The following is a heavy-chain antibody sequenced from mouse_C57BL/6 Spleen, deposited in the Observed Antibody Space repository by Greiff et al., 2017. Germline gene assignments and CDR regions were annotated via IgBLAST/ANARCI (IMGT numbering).Heavy chain of an antibody. CDR1: GYTFTDYN. Sequence: EVQLQQSGPELVKPGASVKIPCKASGYTFTDYNMDWVKQSHGKSLEWIGDINPNNGGTIYNQKFKGKATLTVDKSSSTAYMELRSLTSEDTAVYYCAICHYDGSRGYYAMGYWGQGTSVTVSS. V-gene: IGHV1-18*01. CDR3: AICHYDGSRGYYAMGY. CDR2: INPNNGGT. D-gene: IGHD1-1*01. J-gene: IGHJ4*01.